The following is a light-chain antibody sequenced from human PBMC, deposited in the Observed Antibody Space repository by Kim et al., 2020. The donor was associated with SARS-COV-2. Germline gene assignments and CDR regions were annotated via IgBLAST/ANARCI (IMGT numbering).Light chain of an antibody. V-gene: IGLV2-23*02. Sequence: QSALTQPASVSGSPGQSITISCTGASSDVGTYNLISWYQQNPGKAPKLMIYDVTKRPSGVSNRFSGSKSGNTASLTISGLQAEDEADYYCCSYAGSSNWVFGGGTQLTV. CDR1: SSDVGTYNL. CDR2: DVT. J-gene: IGLJ3*02. CDR3: CSYAGSSNWV.